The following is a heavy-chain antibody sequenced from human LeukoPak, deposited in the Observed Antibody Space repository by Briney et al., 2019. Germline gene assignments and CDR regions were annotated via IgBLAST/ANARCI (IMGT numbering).Heavy chain of an antibody. CDR1: GYTFTNYY. Sequence: ASVKVSCKASGYTFTNYYMHWVRQAPGQGLEWMGMINPSGGSTSYAQKFQGRVTMTRDTSTSTVYMELSSLRSEDTAVYYCAIPREYSYGYGYWGQGTLVTVSS. CDR2: INPSGGST. CDR3: AIPREYSYGYGY. D-gene: IGHD5-18*01. V-gene: IGHV1-46*01. J-gene: IGHJ4*02.